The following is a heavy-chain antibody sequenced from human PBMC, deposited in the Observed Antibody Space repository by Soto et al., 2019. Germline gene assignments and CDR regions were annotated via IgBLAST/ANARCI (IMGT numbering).Heavy chain of an antibody. Sequence: SVKVSCKASGGTFSSYAISWVRQAPGQGLEWMGGIIPIFGTANYAQKFQGRVTITADKSTSTAYMELSSLRSEDTAVYYCARSLGYSSGLFDYWGQGTLVTVSS. J-gene: IGHJ4*02. CDR1: GGTFSSYA. V-gene: IGHV1-69*06. CDR2: IIPIFGTA. CDR3: ARSLGYSSGLFDY. D-gene: IGHD6-19*01.